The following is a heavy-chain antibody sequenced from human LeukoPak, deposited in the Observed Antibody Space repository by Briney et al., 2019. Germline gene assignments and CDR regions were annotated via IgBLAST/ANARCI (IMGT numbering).Heavy chain of an antibody. J-gene: IGHJ4*02. Sequence: SETLSLTCTVSGGSISSYYWSWIRQPPGKGLEWIGYIYYSGSTNYNPSLGSRVTLSVDTSKNQFSLNLNSVTAADTAVYYCARRGSGYSVVYWGQGTLVTVSS. D-gene: IGHD3-22*01. CDR1: GGSISSYY. CDR3: ARRGSGYSVVY. CDR2: IYYSGST. V-gene: IGHV4-59*12.